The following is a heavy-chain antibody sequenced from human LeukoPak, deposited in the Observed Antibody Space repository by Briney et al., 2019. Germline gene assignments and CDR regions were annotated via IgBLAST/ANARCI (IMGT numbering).Heavy chain of an antibody. Sequence: WVSVIYSGGSTYYADSVKGRFTISRDNSKNTLYLQMNSLRAEDTAVYYCAKREISQTILDYWGQGTLVTVSS. V-gene: IGHV3-53*01. D-gene: IGHD2-2*02. CDR2: IYSGGST. J-gene: IGHJ4*02. CDR3: AKREISQTILDY.